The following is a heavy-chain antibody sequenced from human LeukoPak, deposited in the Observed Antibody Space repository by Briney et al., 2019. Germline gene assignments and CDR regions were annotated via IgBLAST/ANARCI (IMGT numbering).Heavy chain of an antibody. CDR3: ARDQGDGNYGDYDLDY. V-gene: IGHV1-46*01. CDR1: GYTFTSYY. J-gene: IGHJ4*02. CDR2: IHPSGGST. Sequence: ASVKVSCKASGYTFTSYYMHWVRQAPGQGLEWMGIIHPSGGSTSYAQKFQGRVTMTRDTSTSTVYMELSSLRSEDTAVYYCARDQGDGNYGDYDLDYWGQGTLVTVSS. D-gene: IGHD4-17*01.